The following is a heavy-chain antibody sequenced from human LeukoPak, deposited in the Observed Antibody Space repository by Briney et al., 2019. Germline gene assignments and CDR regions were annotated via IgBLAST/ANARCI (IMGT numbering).Heavy chain of an antibody. CDR1: GFTFDDYA. J-gene: IGHJ3*02. V-gene: IGHV3-9*01. CDR3: AKDIGYYDSSGYYSDAFDI. CDR2: ISWNSGSI. Sequence: GGSLRLSCAASGFTFDDYAMHWVRHAPGKGLEWVSGISWNSGSIGYADSVKGRFTISRDNAKNSLHLQMNSLRAEDTALYYCAKDIGYYDSSGYYSDAFDIWGQGTMVTVSS. D-gene: IGHD3-22*01.